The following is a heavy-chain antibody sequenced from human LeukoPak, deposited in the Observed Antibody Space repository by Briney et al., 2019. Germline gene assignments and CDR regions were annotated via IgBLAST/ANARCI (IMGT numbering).Heavy chain of an antibody. CDR2: IYYSGST. J-gene: IGHJ4*02. Sequence: PSETLSLTCTVSGGSISSSSYYWGWIRQPPGKGLEWIGSIYYSGSTYYNPSLKSRVTISVDTSKNQFSLKLSSVAAADTAVYYCARDYRGYSGPGFDYWGQGTLVTVSS. V-gene: IGHV4-39*07. CDR1: GGSISSSSYY. CDR3: ARDYRGYSGPGFDY. D-gene: IGHD5-12*01.